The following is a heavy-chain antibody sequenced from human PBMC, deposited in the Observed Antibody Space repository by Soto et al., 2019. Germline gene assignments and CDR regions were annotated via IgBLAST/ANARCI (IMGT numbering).Heavy chain of an antibody. D-gene: IGHD3-22*01. CDR1: GGSISSRSYY. V-gene: IGHV4-39*01. CDR3: ARQDYYDRSGYDAFDI. J-gene: IGHJ3*02. CDR2: IYYSGST. Sequence: SETLSLTCTVSGGSISSRSYYWGWIRQPPGKGLEWIGSIYYSGSTYYNPSLKSRVTISVDTSKNQFSLKLSSVTAADTAVYYCARQDYYDRSGYDAFDIWGQGAMVTVSS.